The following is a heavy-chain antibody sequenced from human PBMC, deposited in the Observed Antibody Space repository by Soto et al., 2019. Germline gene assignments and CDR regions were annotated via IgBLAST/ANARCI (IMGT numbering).Heavy chain of an antibody. J-gene: IGHJ5*02. V-gene: IGHV1-46*03. D-gene: IGHD3-10*02. CDR2: INPSGGST. CDR3: ARGFMYGGDDIGNSEFDP. CDR1: GYTFTRYY. Sequence: ASVKVSCKASGYTFTRYYMHWVRQAPGQGLEWMGIINPSGGSTSYAQKFQGRVTMTRDTSTSTVYMELSSLRSEDTAVYYCARGFMYGGDDIGNSEFDPWGQGTLVTVSS.